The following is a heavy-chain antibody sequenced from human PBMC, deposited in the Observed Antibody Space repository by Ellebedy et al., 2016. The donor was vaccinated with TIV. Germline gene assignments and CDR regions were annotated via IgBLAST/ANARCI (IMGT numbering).Heavy chain of an antibody. Sequence: GESLKISCAASGFTFSYFWMHWVRQAPGKGLEWVSRISSDGSTTSYADSVKGRVTISRDNAKNTLYLQMNSLGAEDTAVYYCIRGLFGPYDHWGQGTLVTVSS. V-gene: IGHV3-74*01. D-gene: IGHD3-10*01. CDR2: ISSDGSTT. J-gene: IGHJ4*02. CDR1: GFTFSYFW. CDR3: IRGLFGPYDH.